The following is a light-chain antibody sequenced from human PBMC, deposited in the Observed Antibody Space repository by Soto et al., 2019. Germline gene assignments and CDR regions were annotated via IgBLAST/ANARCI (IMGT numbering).Light chain of an antibody. J-gene: IGLJ1*01. V-gene: IGLV1-40*01. Sequence: QSVLTQPPSVSGAPGQRVTISCTGSNSNIGAGYDVHWYQQLPGTAPKLLIYGNSNRPSGVPDRFPGSKSGPSASLAITGLQAEDEADYYCQSYDSKLSNYVFGTGTKLTVX. CDR3: QSYDSKLSNYV. CDR2: GNS. CDR1: NSNIGAGYD.